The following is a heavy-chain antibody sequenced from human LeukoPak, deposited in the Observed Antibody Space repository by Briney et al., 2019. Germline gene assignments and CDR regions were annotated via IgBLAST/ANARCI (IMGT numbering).Heavy chain of an antibody. J-gene: IGHJ4*02. CDR3: ARDLRSSGYYAFDY. CDR2: ISSSSSYI. CDR1: GFTFSSYS. Sequence: GGSLRLSCAASGFTFSSYSMNWVRQAPGKGLEWVSSISSSSSYISYADSVKGRFTISRDNAKNSLYLQMNSLRAEDTAVYYCARDLRSSGYYAFDYWGQGILVTVSS. V-gene: IGHV3-21*01. D-gene: IGHD3-22*01.